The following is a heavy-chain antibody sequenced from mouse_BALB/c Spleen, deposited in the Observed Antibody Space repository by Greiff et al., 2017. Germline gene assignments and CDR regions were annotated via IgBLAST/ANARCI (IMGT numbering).Heavy chain of an antibody. V-gene: IGHV1-80*01. CDR2: IYPGDGDT. D-gene: IGHD2-14*01. CDR1: GYAFSSYW. Sequence: VQLVESGAELVRPGSSVKISCKASGYAFSSYWMNWVKQRPGQGLEWIGQIYPGDGDTNYNGKFKGKATLTADKSSSTAYMQLSSLTSEDSAVYYCARWGLSRYDVDYWGQGTTLTVSS. CDR3: ARWGLSRYDVDY. J-gene: IGHJ2*01.